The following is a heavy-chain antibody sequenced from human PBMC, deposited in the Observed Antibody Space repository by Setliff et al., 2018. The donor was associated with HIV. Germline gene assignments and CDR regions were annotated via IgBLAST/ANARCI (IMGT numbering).Heavy chain of an antibody. CDR3: ARVSAAGLYYDYYYYKDV. V-gene: IGHV4-59*01. J-gene: IGHJ6*03. Sequence: NPSETLSLTCTVSGGSISSYYWSWIRQPPGKGLEWIGYIYYSGSTNYNPSLKSRVTISVDTSKNQFSLKLSSVTAADTAVYYCARVSAAGLYYDYYYYKDVWGKGTTVTVSS. CDR1: GGSISSYY. D-gene: IGHD6-13*01. CDR2: IYYSGST.